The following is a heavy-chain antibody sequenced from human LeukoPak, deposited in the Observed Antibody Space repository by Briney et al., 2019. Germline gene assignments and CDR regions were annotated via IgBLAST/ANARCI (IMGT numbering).Heavy chain of an antibody. CDR2: ISSGSDYT. J-gene: IGHJ2*01. D-gene: IGHD3/OR15-3a*01. CDR3: AKIGVIGHWYYDL. Sequence: GGSLRLSCAASGFPFSSHGMSWVRQAPGKGPEWVSSISSGSDYTFYADSVRGRFTIFRDNSKNTMYLQMNSLRVGGTAVYYCAKIGVIGHWYYDLWGRGTLATVSS. V-gene: IGHV3-23*01. CDR1: GFPFSSHG.